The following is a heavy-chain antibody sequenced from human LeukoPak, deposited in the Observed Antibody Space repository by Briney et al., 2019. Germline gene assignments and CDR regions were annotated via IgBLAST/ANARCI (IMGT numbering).Heavy chain of an antibody. V-gene: IGHV4-39*07. Sequence: SETLSLTCTVSGGSISSSSYYWGWIRQPPGKGLKWIGSIYYSGSTYYNPSLKSRVTISVDTSKNQFSLKLSSVTAADTAVYYCARADRVLTTVTHWFDPWGQGTLVTVSS. CDR3: ARADRVLTTVTHWFDP. D-gene: IGHD4-17*01. J-gene: IGHJ5*02. CDR2: IYYSGST. CDR1: GGSISSSSYY.